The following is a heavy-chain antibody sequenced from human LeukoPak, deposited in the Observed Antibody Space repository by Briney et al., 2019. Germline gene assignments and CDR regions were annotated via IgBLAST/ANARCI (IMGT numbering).Heavy chain of an antibody. V-gene: IGHV1-24*01. Sequence: ASVKVSCKVSGCTLTELSMHWVRQAPGKGLECMGGFDPEDGETIYAQKFQGRVTMTEDTSTDTAYMELSSLRSEDTAVYYCATISLYYYYMDVWGKGTTVTVSS. CDR2: FDPEDGET. J-gene: IGHJ6*03. CDR1: GCTLTELS. CDR3: ATISLYYYYMDV.